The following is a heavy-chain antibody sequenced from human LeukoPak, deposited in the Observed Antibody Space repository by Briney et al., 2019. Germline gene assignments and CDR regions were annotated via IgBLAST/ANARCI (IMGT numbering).Heavy chain of an antibody. CDR1: GVSISSGGYY. CDR3: ARVGDGYNYYYFDS. CDR2: IYYRGST. V-gene: IGHV4-31*03. D-gene: IGHD5-24*01. Sequence: TLSLTCTDSGVSISSGGYYWSWIRQHPGKGLEWIGYIYYRGSTYYNPSLRSRVTISVDMSENQFSLKLNSVTAADTAVYYCARVGDGYNYYYFDSWGEGTLVTASA. J-gene: IGHJ4*02.